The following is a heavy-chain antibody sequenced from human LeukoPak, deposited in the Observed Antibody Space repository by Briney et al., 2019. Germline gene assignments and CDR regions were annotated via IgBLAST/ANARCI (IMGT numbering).Heavy chain of an antibody. V-gene: IGHV4-39*07. CDR3: ARDEGDGYNH. Sequence: TSETLSLTCTVSGGSISSRNYYWGWIRPRPGKGLEWIGSIYYSGSTYYSPSLKSRVTISVDTSKNQFFLRLRSVTAADTAVYYCARDEGDGYNHWGQGTLVTVSS. D-gene: IGHD5-24*01. CDR1: GGSISSRNYY. CDR2: IYYSGST. J-gene: IGHJ5*02.